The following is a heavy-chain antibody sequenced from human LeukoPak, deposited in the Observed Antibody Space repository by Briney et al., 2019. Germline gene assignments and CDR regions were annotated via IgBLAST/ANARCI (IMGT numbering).Heavy chain of an antibody. J-gene: IGHJ4*02. CDR2: IYPGDSDT. CDR1: RHSFHSQW. Sequence: GESLKISCKAPRHSFHSQWIGWVRQMPGKGLQWMGIIYPGDSDTRYSPSFQGQVTISADTSVSAAYLQWNSLEASDTAIYYCARRGDSDFRIDWGQGTLVTVSS. CDR3: ARRGDSDFRID. D-gene: IGHD2-21*02. V-gene: IGHV5-51*01.